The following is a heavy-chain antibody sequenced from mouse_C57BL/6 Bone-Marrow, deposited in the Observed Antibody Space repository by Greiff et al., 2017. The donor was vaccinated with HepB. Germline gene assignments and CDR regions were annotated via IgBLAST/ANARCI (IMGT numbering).Heavy chain of an antibody. J-gene: IGHJ2*01. CDR3: ARGITTVVGPYCDY. D-gene: IGHD1-1*01. CDR1: GFTFSSYA. Sequence: EVKLMESGGGLVKPGGSLKLSCAASGFTFSSYAMSWVRQTPEKRLEWVATISDGGSYTYYPDNVKGRFTISRDNAKNNLYLQMSHLKSEDTAMYYCARGITTVVGPYCDYWGQGTTLTVSS. CDR2: ISDGGSYT. V-gene: IGHV5-4*03.